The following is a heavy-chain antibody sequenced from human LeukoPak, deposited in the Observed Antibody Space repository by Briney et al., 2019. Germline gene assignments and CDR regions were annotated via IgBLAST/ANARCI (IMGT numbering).Heavy chain of an antibody. V-gene: IGHV4-59*08. D-gene: IGHD6-6*01. CDR3: ARRSSSFTSSRYYFDY. CDR1: GGSISNYY. Sequence: SETLSLTCTVSGGSISNYYWNWIRQPPGKGLEWVGYIYYSGSTNYNPSLKSRVTISVDTSKNQLSLKLSSVTAADTAVYFCARRSSSFTSSRYYFDYWGQGTLVTVSS. J-gene: IGHJ4*02. CDR2: IYYSGST.